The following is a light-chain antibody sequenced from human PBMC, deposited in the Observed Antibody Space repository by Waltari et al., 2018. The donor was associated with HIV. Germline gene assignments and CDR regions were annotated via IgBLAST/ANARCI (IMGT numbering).Light chain of an antibody. V-gene: IGLV2-8*01. CDR2: EVT. Sequence: QSALTQPPSASGPPGQSVTISCTGTSSDVGGYNFVLWYQQHPGKAPKFIIYEVTKRPSGVPDRFSGSKSGNTASLAITGLQAEDEADYYCSSFARKNNKVVFGGGTKLTVL. CDR3: SSFARKNNKVV. J-gene: IGLJ2*01. CDR1: SSDVGGYNF.